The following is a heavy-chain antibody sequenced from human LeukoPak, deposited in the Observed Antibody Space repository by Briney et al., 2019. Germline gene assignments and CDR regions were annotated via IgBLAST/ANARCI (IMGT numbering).Heavy chain of an antibody. CDR1: GFTFSSYG. CDR3: AVTLTRGYFDY. V-gene: IGHV3-30*03. Sequence: GGSLRLSCAASGFTFSSYGMHWVRQAPGKGLEWVAVISYDGSNKYYADSVKGRFTISRDNSKNTLYLQMNSLRAENTAVYYCAVTLTRGYFDYWGQGTLVTVSS. D-gene: IGHD3-16*01. J-gene: IGHJ4*02. CDR2: ISYDGSNK.